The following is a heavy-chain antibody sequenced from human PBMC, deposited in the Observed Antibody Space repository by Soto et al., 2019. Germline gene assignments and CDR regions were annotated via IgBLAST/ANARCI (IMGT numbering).Heavy chain of an antibody. J-gene: IGHJ6*02. V-gene: IGHV3-33*01. CDR2: IWYDGNTK. D-gene: IGHD6-19*01. CDR1: GFTFNSYG. CDR3: ARPLVAPVAGPYYYGMDV. Sequence: GGSLRLSCTASGFTFNSYGFNWLRQAPGKGLEWVAVIWYDGNTKYYADSVKGRFTISRDNLRSTVYLQMNSLTAEDTAVYYCARPLVAPVAGPYYYGMDVWGQGXTVTVSS.